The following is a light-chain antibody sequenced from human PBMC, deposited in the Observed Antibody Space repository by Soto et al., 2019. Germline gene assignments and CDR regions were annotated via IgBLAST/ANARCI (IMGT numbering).Light chain of an antibody. CDR1: QSLSHRNGKTY. Sequence: EIDMTQSPLSLPVTPGEPASISCRSSQSLSHRNGKTYLDWYLQKPGQSPHLLIYLGSNRASGVPDRFTARGSGTDFTLTISRVEADDVGIYYCLQALQSPRTFGQGTKLEIK. V-gene: IGKV2-28*01. J-gene: IGKJ2*01. CDR3: LQALQSPRT. CDR2: LGS.